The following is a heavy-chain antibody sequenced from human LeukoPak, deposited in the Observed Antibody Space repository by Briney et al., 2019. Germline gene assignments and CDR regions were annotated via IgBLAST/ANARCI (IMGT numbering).Heavy chain of an antibody. CDR2: IYTSGST. V-gene: IGHV4-61*01. J-gene: IGHJ2*01. CDR3: ARDGYYDFWSGYYGYWYFDL. D-gene: IGHD3-3*01. Sequence: PSETLSLTCTVSGGSVSSGIYYWTWIRQPPGKGLEWIGRIYTSGSTNYNPSLKSRVTMSVDTSKNQFSLKLSSVTAADTAVYYCARDGYYDFWSGYYGYWYFDLWGRGTLVTVSS. CDR1: GGSVSSGIYY.